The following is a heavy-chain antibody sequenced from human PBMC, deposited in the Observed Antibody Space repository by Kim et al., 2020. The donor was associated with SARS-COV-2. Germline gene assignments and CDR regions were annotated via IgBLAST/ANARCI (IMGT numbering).Heavy chain of an antibody. CDR3: ARAKSKYRDYSVEAFD. Sequence: SETLSLTCTVSGGSISSGGYYWSWIRQHPGKGLEWIGYIYYSGSTYYNPSLKSRLTISLDTCKNQFALKLRSVTAADTAVDYCARAKSKYRDYSVEAFD. CDR1: GGSISSGGYY. D-gene: IGHD4-4*01. V-gene: IGHV4-31*03. CDR2: IYYSGST. J-gene: IGHJ3*02.